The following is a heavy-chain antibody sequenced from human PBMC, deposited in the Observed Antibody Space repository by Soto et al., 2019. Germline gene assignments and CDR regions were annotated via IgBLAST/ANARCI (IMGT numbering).Heavy chain of an antibody. CDR2: IYYSGST. J-gene: IGHJ6*03. V-gene: IGHV4-39*01. Sequence: SETLSLTCTVSGGSISSSSYYWGWIRQPPGKGLEWIGSIYYSGSTYYNPSLKSRVTISVDTSKNQFSLKLSSVTAADTAVYYCASGEDCSSTSCYGYYYYYMDVWGKGTTVTVSS. CDR1: GGSISSSSYY. D-gene: IGHD2-2*01. CDR3: ASGEDCSSTSCYGYYYYYMDV.